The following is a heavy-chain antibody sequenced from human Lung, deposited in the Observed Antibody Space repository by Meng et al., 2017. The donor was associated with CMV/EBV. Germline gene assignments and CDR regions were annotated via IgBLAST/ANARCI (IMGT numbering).Heavy chain of an antibody. J-gene: IGHJ4*02. V-gene: IGHV3-20*01. Sequence: GGSXRLSCAASGFTFDDYGVSWVRQVPGKGLEWVSGINWNGDSTGYADSVKGRFTISRDNAKNSLYLQMNSLRAEDTALYHCARGGSSSWRQGVFDYWGQGTXVTVSS. D-gene: IGHD6-13*01. CDR1: GFTFDDYG. CDR2: INWNGDST. CDR3: ARGGSSSWRQGVFDY.